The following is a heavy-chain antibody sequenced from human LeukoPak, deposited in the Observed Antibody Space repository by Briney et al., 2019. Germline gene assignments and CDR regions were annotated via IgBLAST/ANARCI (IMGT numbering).Heavy chain of an antibody. V-gene: IGHV4-61*02. CDR3: ARVKTTVTTGAFDI. J-gene: IGHJ3*02. Sequence: SETLSLTCTVSGGSISSGSYYWSWIRQPAGKGLEWIGRIYTSGSTNYNPSLKSRVTISVDTSKNQFSLKLSSVTAADTAVYYCARVKTTVTTGAFDIWGQGTMVTVSS. D-gene: IGHD4-11*01. CDR2: IYTSGST. CDR1: GGSISSGSYY.